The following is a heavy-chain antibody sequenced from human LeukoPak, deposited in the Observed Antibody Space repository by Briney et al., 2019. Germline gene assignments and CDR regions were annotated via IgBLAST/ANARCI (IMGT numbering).Heavy chain of an antibody. J-gene: IGHJ4*02. Sequence: GGSLRLSCAASGFTFSTYYMIWVRQAPGKGLEWVGFIRSKAYGGTTEYAASVKGRFTISRDDSKSIAYLQMNSLKTEDTAVYYCTSHSLSGSYFDYFDYWGQGTLVTVSS. CDR1: GFTFSTYY. CDR2: IRSKAYGGTT. CDR3: TSHSLSGSYFDYFDY. V-gene: IGHV3-49*04. D-gene: IGHD1-26*01.